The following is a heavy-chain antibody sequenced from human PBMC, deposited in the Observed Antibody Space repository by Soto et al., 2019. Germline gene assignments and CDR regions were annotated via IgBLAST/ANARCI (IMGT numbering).Heavy chain of an antibody. CDR2: INPTSGST. CDR1: GYTFTNYY. J-gene: IGHJ4*02. CDR3: ARDLAAGDH. V-gene: IGHV1-46*01. Sequence: QVQLVQSGAEVKKPGASVKVSCKASGYTFTNYYIHRVRQAPGQGLEWMGIINPTSGSTNYAQQFQGRVTLTYDTSTTTVYMELSGLRSEDTAVLYCARDLAAGDHWGQGTLVTVSS. D-gene: IGHD6-13*01.